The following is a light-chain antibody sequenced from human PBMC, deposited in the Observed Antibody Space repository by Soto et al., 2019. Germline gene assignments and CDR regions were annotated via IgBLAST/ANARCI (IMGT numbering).Light chain of an antibody. CDR3: LHDYNYPWT. CDR1: QDIKNE. CDR2: AAS. Sequence: AIQMTQSPSSLSESVGDRVTITCRASQDIKNELGWYQQQPVKAPKLLIYAASTLQTGVPSRCSGSGSGTDFTLTISSLQPEDFATYYCLHDYNYPWTFGQGTKVEIK. J-gene: IGKJ1*01. V-gene: IGKV1-6*01.